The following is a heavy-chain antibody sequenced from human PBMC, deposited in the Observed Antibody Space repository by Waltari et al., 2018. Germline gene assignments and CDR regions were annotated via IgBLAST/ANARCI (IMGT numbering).Heavy chain of an antibody. Sequence: QVQLQQWGAGLLKPSETLSLTCAVYGASFSNYYCNWIRQSPGKGLEWIGEVNHSGPTNYNPSLKSRVTISLDTSKNQFSLKLTSVTAADTAVYYCATTRGYELLSSFDFWGQGTLVTVSS. J-gene: IGHJ4*02. D-gene: IGHD3-10*01. V-gene: IGHV4-34*02. CDR3: ATTRGYELLSSFDF. CDR1: GASFSNYY. CDR2: VNHSGPT.